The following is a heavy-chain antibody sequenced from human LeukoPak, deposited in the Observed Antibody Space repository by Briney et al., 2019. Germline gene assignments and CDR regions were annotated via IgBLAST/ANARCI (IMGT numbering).Heavy chain of an antibody. CDR1: GGYISSYY. Sequence: SETLSLTCTVSGGYISSYYWSWIRQPPGKGLEWIGYIYYSGSTNYNPSLKSRVTISVDTSKNLFSLKQSSVTAADTAVYYCARDAYGGNPPYFDCWGQGTLVTVSS. D-gene: IGHD4-23*01. J-gene: IGHJ4*02. CDR2: IYYSGST. CDR3: ARDAYGGNPPYFDC. V-gene: IGHV4-59*01.